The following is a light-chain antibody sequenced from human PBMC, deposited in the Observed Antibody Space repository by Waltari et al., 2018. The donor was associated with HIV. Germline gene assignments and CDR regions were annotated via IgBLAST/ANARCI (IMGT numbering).Light chain of an antibody. Sequence: QSVLTQPPSVSAAPGQKVSISCSGGISNVGNNYVSWYQQLPGTAPNLLMYENNKRPSGIPDRFSGTKSGTSATLDITGLQTGDEADYYCGTWDSSLSTYVFGSGTKVTAL. V-gene: IGLV1-51*02. CDR2: ENN. CDR1: ISNVGNNY. J-gene: IGLJ1*01. CDR3: GTWDSSLSTYV.